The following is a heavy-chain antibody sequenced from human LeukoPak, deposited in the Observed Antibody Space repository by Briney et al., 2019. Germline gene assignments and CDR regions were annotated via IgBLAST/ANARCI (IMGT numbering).Heavy chain of an antibody. CDR3: AKGAPYCSSTSCYGDY. CDR1: GFTFSSYA. CDR2: ISGNGGST. Sequence: PGGSLRLSCAASGFTFSSYAMSWVRQAPGKGLEWVSAISGNGGSTYYADSVKGRFTISRDNSKNTLYLQMNSLRAEDTAVYYCAKGAPYCSSTSCYGDYWGQGTLVTVSS. V-gene: IGHV3-23*01. D-gene: IGHD2-2*01. J-gene: IGHJ4*02.